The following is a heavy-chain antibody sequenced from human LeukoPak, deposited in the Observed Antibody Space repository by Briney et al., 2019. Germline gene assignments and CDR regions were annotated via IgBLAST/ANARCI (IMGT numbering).Heavy chain of an antibody. J-gene: IGHJ3*02. CDR1: GFTVSSNY. CDR3: ARDSLFNWNDGAFDT. V-gene: IGHV3-53*01. D-gene: IGHD1-20*01. Sequence: GGSLRLSCAASGFTVSSNYMSWVRQAPGKGLEWVSVIYSGGSTYYADSVKGRFTISRDNSKNTLYLQMNSLRAEDTAVYYCARDSLFNWNDGAFDTWGQGTMVTVSS. CDR2: IYSGGST.